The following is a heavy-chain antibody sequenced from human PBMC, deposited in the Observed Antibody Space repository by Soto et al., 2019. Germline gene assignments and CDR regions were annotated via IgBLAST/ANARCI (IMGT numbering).Heavy chain of an antibody. CDR3: AKDTTTVVTTGYYFDY. V-gene: IGHV3-23*01. D-gene: IGHD4-17*01. CDR2: ISGSGGSA. J-gene: IGHJ4*02. Sequence: GGSLRLSCAASGFTFSSYAMSWVRQAPGKGLEWVSAISGSGGSAYYADSVKGRFTISRDNSKNTLYLQMNSLRAEDTAVYYCAKDTTTVVTTGYYFDYWGQETLVTVSS. CDR1: GFTFSSYA.